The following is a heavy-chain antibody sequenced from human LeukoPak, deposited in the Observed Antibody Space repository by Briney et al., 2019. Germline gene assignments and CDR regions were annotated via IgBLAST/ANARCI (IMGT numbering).Heavy chain of an antibody. V-gene: IGHV3-30*04. J-gene: IGHJ4*02. Sequence: GGSLRLSCAASGFTFSNYAMQWVRQAPGKGLEWVAVISNDGSNKYCADAEKGHFTISIDNSKNTLKLQMNILRTEDTAAYYCASDGPEDNGYGCSFDYWGQGTLVTVSS. CDR1: GFTFSNYA. CDR3: ASDGPEDNGYGCSFDY. D-gene: IGHD5-18*01. CDR2: ISNDGSNK.